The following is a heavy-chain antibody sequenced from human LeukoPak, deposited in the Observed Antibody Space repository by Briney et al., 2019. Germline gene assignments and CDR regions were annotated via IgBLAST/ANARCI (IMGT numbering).Heavy chain of an antibody. CDR2: ISSGSSTI. Sequence: PGGSLRLSCAASGFTFSSYSMNWVRQAPGKGLEWVSYISSGSSTIYYADSVKGRFTISRDNAKNSLYLQMNSLRAEDTAVYYCAREEYYDFWSGYSVYFDYWGQGTLVTVSS. CDR1: GFTFSSYS. CDR3: AREEYYDFWSGYSVYFDY. D-gene: IGHD3-3*01. J-gene: IGHJ4*02. V-gene: IGHV3-48*01.